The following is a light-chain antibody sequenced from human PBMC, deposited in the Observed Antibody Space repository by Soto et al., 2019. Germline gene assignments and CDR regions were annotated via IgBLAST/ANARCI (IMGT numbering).Light chain of an antibody. CDR1: QSVSSN. V-gene: IGKV3-15*01. CDR2: GAS. CDR3: QQYNNWPPWP. Sequence: IVNMQRPAPLPVPPEGIAPLSCRASQSVSSNLAWYQQKPGQAPRLLIYGASTRATGIPARFSGSGSGTEFTLTISSLQSEDFAVYYCQQYNNWPPWPFGQGTKVDI. J-gene: IGKJ1*01.